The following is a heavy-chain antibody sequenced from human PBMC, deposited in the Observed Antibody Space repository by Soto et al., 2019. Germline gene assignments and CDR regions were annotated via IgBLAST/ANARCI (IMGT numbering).Heavy chain of an antibody. D-gene: IGHD4-17*01. V-gene: IGHV3-30-3*01. J-gene: IGHJ4*02. CDR3: AREGGDYGDYGDYFGY. CDR1: GFTFSSYA. Sequence: GGSLRLSCAASGFTFSSYAMHWVRQAPGKGLEWVAVISYDGSNKYYADSVKGRFTISRDNSKNTLYLQMNSLSAEDTAVYYCAREGGDYGDYGDYFGYWGQGTLVAVSS. CDR2: ISYDGSNK.